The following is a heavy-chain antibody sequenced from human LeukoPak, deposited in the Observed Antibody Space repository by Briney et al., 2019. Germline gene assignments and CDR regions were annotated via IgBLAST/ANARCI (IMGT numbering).Heavy chain of an antibody. Sequence: GRSLRLSCAASGFTFSRYGIHWVRQAPGKGLEWVAVISYDGGIKYYADSVKGRFTISRDNAKNSLFLQMSSLRGEDTAVYYCARDRGSYYPDWGQGTLVTVSS. CDR3: ARDRGSYYPD. V-gene: IGHV3-30*03. D-gene: IGHD3-16*01. CDR2: ISYDGGIK. CDR1: GFTFSRYG. J-gene: IGHJ4*02.